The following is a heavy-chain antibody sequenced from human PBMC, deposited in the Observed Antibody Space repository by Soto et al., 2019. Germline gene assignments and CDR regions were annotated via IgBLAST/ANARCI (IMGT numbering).Heavy chain of an antibody. CDR1: GFTFDDYG. CDR2: ISGSGGST. J-gene: IGHJ3*02. Sequence: GGSLRLSCAASGFTFDDYGMSWVRQAPGKGLEWVSAISGSGGSTYYADSVKGRFTISRDNSKNTLYLQMNSLRAEDTAVYYCAKAIYVAFDIWGQGTMVTVSS. CDR3: AKAIYVAFDI. V-gene: IGHV3-23*01. D-gene: IGHD3-16*01.